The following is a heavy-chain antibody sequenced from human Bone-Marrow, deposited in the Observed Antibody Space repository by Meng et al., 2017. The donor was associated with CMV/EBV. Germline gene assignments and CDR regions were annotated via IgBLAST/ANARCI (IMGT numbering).Heavy chain of an antibody. V-gene: IGHV1-2*02. Sequence: ASVKVSCKASGYTFTDYYMHWVRQAPGQGLEWMGWINPNSGGTNYAQKFQGRVTMTRDTSISTAYMELSSLRSEDTAVYYCATVAGMEESDAFDIWGQGKMVTVSS. D-gene: IGHD6-19*01. CDR1: GYTFTDYY. J-gene: IGHJ3*02. CDR2: INPNSGGT. CDR3: ATVAGMEESDAFDI.